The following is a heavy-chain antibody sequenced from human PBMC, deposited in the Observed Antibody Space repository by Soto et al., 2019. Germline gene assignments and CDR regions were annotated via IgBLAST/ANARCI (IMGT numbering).Heavy chain of an antibody. D-gene: IGHD6-19*01. Sequence: QVQLVQSGAEVKKPGASVKVSCKASGYTFTSYGISWVRQAPGQGLEWMGWISAYNGNTKYTQKLQGRVTMSTDTSTSTGYMELRSLRSDDTAVYYCARDLAVGLVDYWGQGTLVTVSS. CDR1: GYTFTSYG. V-gene: IGHV1-18*01. CDR3: ARDLAVGLVDY. CDR2: ISAYNGNT. J-gene: IGHJ4*02.